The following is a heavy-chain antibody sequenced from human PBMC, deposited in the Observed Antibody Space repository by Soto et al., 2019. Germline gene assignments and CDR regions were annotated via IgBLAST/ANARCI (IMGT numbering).Heavy chain of an antibody. Sequence: PSETLSLTCAVYGGSFSGYYWSWVRQPPGKGLEWIGEINHSGSTNYNPSLKSRVTISVDTSKNQFSLKLSSVTAADTAVYYCARGRKAARPYYYSGMDGWGKGTKVTVSS. CDR3: ARGRKAARPYYYSGMDG. CDR1: GGSFSGYY. D-gene: IGHD6-6*01. J-gene: IGHJ6*04. V-gene: IGHV4-34*01. CDR2: INHSGST.